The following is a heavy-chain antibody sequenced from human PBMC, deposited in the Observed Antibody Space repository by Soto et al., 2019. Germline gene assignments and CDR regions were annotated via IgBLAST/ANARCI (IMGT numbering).Heavy chain of an antibody. CDR2: TYYRSSWSN. CDR1: GDSVSSNNVV. J-gene: IGHJ4*02. D-gene: IGHD1-26*01. V-gene: IGHV6-1*01. CDR3: ARGEQYSGRIFDY. Sequence: SQTLSLTCVISGDSVSSNNVVWNWIRQSPSRGLEWLGRTYYRSSWSNNYAVSVKSRMTINPDTSKNHFSLQLNFVTPEDTAVYFCARGEQYSGRIFDYWGQGTLVTVSS.